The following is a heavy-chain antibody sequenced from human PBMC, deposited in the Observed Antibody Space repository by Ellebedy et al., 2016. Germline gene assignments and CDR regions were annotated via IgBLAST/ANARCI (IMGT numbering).Heavy chain of an antibody. CDR3: AREISNCAGDCLGY. J-gene: IGHJ4*02. D-gene: IGHD2-21*01. Sequence: ETLSLTCAASGFTFSSYWMHWVRQAPGKGLVWVSRIKNDGSSIGYAESVKGRFTISRDNAKNTMYLQMNSLRAEDTAVYYCAREISNCAGDCLGYWGQGTLVTVSS. CDR2: IKNDGSSI. V-gene: IGHV3-74*01. CDR1: GFTFSSYW.